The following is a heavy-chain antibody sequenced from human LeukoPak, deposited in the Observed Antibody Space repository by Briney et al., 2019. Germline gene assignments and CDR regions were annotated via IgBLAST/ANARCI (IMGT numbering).Heavy chain of an antibody. CDR3: ARDQALQLVGDT. Sequence: SGGSLRLSCAASGFTFDTHHTSWVRQAPGKGLEWLSDITGSGGTTHYSDSVTGRFTISRDNSKNTLYLQMDSLRAEDTAVYYCARDQALQLVGDTWGQGTLVSVS. J-gene: IGHJ5*02. D-gene: IGHD6-13*01. CDR1: GFTFDTHH. CDR2: ITGSGGTT. V-gene: IGHV3-23*01.